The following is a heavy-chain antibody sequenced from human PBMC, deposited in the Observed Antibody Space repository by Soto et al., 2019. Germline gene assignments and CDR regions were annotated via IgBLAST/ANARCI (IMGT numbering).Heavy chain of an antibody. CDR1: GFTFSSYA. J-gene: IGHJ4*02. D-gene: IGHD4-17*01. CDR3: ARDRFGDYVYYFDY. V-gene: IGHV3-30-3*01. CDR2: ISYDGSNK. Sequence: QVQLVESGGGVVQPGRSLRLSCAASGFTFSSYAMHWVRQAPGKGLEWVAIISYDGSNKYYADSVKGRFTISRDNSKNTLYLQMNSLRAEDTAVYYCARDRFGDYVYYFDYWGQGTLVTVSS.